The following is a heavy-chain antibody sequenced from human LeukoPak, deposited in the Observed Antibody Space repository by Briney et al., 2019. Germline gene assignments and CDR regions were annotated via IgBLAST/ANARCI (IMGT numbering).Heavy chain of an antibody. Sequence: ASVKVSCKASGYTFTGYYIHWVRQAPGQGLEWMGWINPNSGGTNYAQKFQGGVTMTRDTPITTAYMELSRLRSDDTAVYYCARAEILYTAGGMDVWGQGTTVTVSS. CDR1: GYTFTGYY. J-gene: IGHJ6*02. CDR3: ARAEILYTAGGMDV. D-gene: IGHD2-8*01. V-gene: IGHV1-2*02. CDR2: INPNSGGT.